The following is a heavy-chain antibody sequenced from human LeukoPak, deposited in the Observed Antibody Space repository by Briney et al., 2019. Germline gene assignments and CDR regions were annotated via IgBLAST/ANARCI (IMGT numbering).Heavy chain of an antibody. J-gene: IGHJ4*02. Sequence: EASVKVSCKASGYTFTGYYMHWVRQAPGQGLEWMGWINPNSGGTHYAQKFQGRVTMTRDTSISTAYMELSRLRSDDTAVYYCARDHSGYPELWGFDYWGQGTLVTVSS. CDR3: ARDHSGYPELWGFDY. CDR2: INPNSGGT. V-gene: IGHV1-2*02. CDR1: GYTFTGYY. D-gene: IGHD5-12*01.